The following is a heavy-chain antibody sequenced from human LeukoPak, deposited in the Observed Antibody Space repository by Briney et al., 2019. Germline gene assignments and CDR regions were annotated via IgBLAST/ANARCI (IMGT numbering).Heavy chain of an antibody. CDR2: INPNSGGT. CDR1: GYTFTGYY. Sequence: ASVKVSCKASGYTFTGYYMHWVRQAPGQGLEWMGWINPNSGGTNYAQKFQGRVTMTRDTSISTAYMELSRLRSEDTAVYYCARAGVVVPAARGYFDLWGRGTLVTVSS. V-gene: IGHV1-2*02. D-gene: IGHD2-2*01. CDR3: ARAGVVVPAARGYFDL. J-gene: IGHJ2*01.